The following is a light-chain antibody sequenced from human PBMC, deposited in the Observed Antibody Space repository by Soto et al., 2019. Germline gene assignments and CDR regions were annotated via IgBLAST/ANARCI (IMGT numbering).Light chain of an antibody. CDR1: QGVSSY. CDR3: QQYGSSPPLT. V-gene: IGKV3-20*01. CDR2: GAS. Sequence: EVVLTQSPATLSLSPEERATLSCRASQGVSSYLAWYQQKTGQAPRLLIYGASSRATGIPDRFSGRGSGTDFTLTISRLEPEDFALYYCQQYGSSPPLTFGGGTKVEIK. J-gene: IGKJ4*01.